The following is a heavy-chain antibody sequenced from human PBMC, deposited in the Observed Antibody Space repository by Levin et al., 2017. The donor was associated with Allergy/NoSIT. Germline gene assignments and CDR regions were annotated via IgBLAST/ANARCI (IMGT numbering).Heavy chain of an antibody. D-gene: IGHD3-10*01. V-gene: IGHV3-9*01. J-gene: IGHJ3*02. Sequence: SCAASGFTFDDYAMHWVRQAPGKGLEWVSGISWNSGSIGYADSVKGRFTISRDNAKNSLYLQMNSLRTEDTALYYCARDNIGLPDAFDIWGQGTMVIVSP. CDR3: ARDNIGLPDAFDI. CDR1: GFTFDDYA. CDR2: ISWNSGSI.